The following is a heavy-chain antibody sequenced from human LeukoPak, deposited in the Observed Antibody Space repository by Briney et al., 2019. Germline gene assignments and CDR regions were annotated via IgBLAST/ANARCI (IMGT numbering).Heavy chain of an antibody. Sequence: PSETLSLTCAVSGYSIRRGYCWGWIRQAPGKGLEWIGSIYHCGSTQYNPSLKSRLIISVDTSKNQFSLKLSSVTAADTAVYFCARHPFDRVFFDYWGQGTLVTVSS. CDR1: GYSIRRGYC. D-gene: IGHD3-10*01. CDR3: ARHPFDRVFFDY. J-gene: IGHJ4*02. CDR2: IYHCGST. V-gene: IGHV4-38-2*01.